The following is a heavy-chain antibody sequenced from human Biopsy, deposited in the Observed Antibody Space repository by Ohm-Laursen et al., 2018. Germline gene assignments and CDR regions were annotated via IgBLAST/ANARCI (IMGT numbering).Heavy chain of an antibody. Sequence: ASVKVSCEVSGYTLNELSMHWVRQVPGKGLEWMGGFAPENGKTIYAQKFQGRVTMTEDTSTDTAYMELSSLRSEDTAVYYCAADINVWNVNYWGQGTQVTVSS. CDR2: FAPENGKT. D-gene: IGHD1-1*01. V-gene: IGHV1-24*01. J-gene: IGHJ4*02. CDR1: GYTLNELS. CDR3: AADINVWNVNY.